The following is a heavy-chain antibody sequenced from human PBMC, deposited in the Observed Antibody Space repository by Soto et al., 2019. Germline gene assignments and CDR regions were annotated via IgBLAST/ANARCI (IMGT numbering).Heavy chain of an antibody. V-gene: IGHV3-33*01. Sequence: QVQLVESGGGVVQPGRSLRLSCAASGFTFSSYGMHWVRQAPGKGLEWVAVIWYDGSNKYYADSVKGRFTISRDNSKNTLYLQMNSLRAEDTAVYYCAREEGTGYFDYWGQGTLVTVSS. CDR3: AREEGTGYFDY. D-gene: IGHD1-1*01. J-gene: IGHJ4*02. CDR1: GFTFSSYG. CDR2: IWYDGSNK.